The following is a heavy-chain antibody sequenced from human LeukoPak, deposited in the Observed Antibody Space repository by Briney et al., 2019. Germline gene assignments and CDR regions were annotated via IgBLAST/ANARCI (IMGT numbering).Heavy chain of an antibody. V-gene: IGHV4-59*11. D-gene: IGHD4-17*01. CDR2: IYYSGST. Sequence: SETLSLTCSVSGGSISSHYWSWIRPPPGKGLEWIAYIYYSGSTKYNPSLKRRFTISVDTSKNQFSLKLSSVTAADTAVYYCARGGTTVTPGLLWFDPWGQGTLVTVSS. CDR1: GGSISSHY. J-gene: IGHJ5*02. CDR3: ARGGTTVTPGLLWFDP.